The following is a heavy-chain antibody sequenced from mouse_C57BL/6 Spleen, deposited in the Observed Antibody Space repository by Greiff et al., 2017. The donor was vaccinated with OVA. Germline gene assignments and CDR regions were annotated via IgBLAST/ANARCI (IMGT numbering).Heavy chain of an antibody. V-gene: IGHV5-4*01. Sequence: EVQLVESGGGLVKPGGSLKLSCAASGFTFSSYAMSWVRQTPEKRLEWVATISDGGSYTYYPDNVQGRFTISRDNAKNNLYLQMSHLKSEDTAMYYCAREMVTTDYYAMDYWGQGTSVTVSS. CDR2: ISDGGSYT. CDR3: AREMVTTDYYAMDY. D-gene: IGHD2-2*01. CDR1: GFTFSSYA. J-gene: IGHJ4*01.